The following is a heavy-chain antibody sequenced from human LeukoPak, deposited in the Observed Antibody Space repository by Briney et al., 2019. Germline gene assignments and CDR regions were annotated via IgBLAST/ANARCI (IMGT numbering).Heavy chain of an antibody. J-gene: IGHJ4*02. V-gene: IGHV3-7*01. CDR2: IKQDGSEK. Sequence: PGGSLRLSCAASGFTFSSYSMNWVRQAPGKGLEWVANIKQDGSEKYYVDSVKGRFTISRDNAKNSLYLQMNSLRAEDTAVYYCARAWRWLQPLDYWGQGTLVTVSS. CDR1: GFTFSSYS. CDR3: ARAWRWLQPLDY. D-gene: IGHD5-24*01.